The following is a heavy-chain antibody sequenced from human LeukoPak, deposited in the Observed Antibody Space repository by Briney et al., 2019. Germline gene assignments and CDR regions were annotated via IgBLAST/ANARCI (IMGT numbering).Heavy chain of an antibody. CDR3: AKRGIVGATAFDI. D-gene: IGHD1-26*01. J-gene: IGHJ3*02. V-gene: IGHV3-23*01. CDR2: ISGSGGST. CDR1: GSAFSSYG. Sequence: GGSLRLSCAASGSAFSSYGMSWVRQAPGKGLEWVSAISGSGGSTYYADSVKGRFTISRDNSKNTLYLQMNSLRAEDTAVYYCAKRGIVGATAFDIWGQGTMVTVSS.